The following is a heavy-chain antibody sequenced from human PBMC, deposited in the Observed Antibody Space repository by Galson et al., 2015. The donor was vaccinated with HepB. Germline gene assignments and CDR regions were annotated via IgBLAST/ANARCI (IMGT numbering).Heavy chain of an antibody. CDR2: IKSKTDGGTT. Sequence: SLRLSCAASGFTFSNAWMSWVRQAPGKGLEWVGRIKSKTDGGTTDYAAPVKGRFTISRDDSKNTLYLQMNSLKTEDTAVYYCTTDVGDPDQPNDYWGQGTLVTVSS. J-gene: IGHJ4*02. D-gene: IGHD3-10*01. CDR1: GFTFSNAW. V-gene: IGHV3-15*01. CDR3: TTDVGDPDQPNDY.